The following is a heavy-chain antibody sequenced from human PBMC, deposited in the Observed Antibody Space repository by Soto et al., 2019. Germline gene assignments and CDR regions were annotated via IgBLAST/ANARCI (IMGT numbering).Heavy chain of an antibody. V-gene: IGHV3-30*18. CDR3: AKEFGSTWIDH. D-gene: IGHD6-13*01. CDR2: MSYDGTKE. J-gene: IGHJ4*02. CDR1: GFTLTTYV. Sequence: TGDSLRRSCAASGFTLTTYVMHWGRQAPGKGLEWVAAMSYDGTKEYYADSVKGRFTISRDSSRNTLFLQLNSLRAEDTAVYYCAKEFGSTWIDHWGEGTLVTVSS.